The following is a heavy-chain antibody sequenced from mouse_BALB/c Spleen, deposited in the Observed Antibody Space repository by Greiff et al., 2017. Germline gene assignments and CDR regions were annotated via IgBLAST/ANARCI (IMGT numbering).Heavy chain of an antibody. D-gene: IGHD1-1*01. CDR1: GYAFSSYW. Sequence: VQLQQSGAELVRPGSSVKISCKASGYAFSSYWMNWVKQRPGQGLEWIGQIYPGDGDTNYNGKFKGKATLTADKSSSTAYMQLSSLTSEDSAVYFCARSTTGGYYAMDYWGQGTSVTVSS. CDR3: ARSTTGGYYAMDY. CDR2: IYPGDGDT. V-gene: IGHV1-80*01. J-gene: IGHJ4*01.